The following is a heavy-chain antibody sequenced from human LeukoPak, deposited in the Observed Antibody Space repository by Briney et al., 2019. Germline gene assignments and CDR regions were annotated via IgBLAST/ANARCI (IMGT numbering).Heavy chain of an antibody. CDR1: GFTFSSYS. Sequence: GGSLRLSRAASGFTFSSYSMNWVRQAPGKGLEWVSVINGAGSFTQYADSVKGRFTISRDNSKNTLYLQMNSLRAEDTAVYYCAKESPGDFDYWGRGTLVTVSS. D-gene: IGHD4-17*01. V-gene: IGHV3-23*01. J-gene: IGHJ4*02. CDR3: AKESPGDFDY. CDR2: INGAGSFT.